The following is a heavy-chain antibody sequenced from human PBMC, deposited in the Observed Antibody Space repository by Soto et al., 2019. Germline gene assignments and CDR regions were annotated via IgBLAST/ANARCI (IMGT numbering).Heavy chain of an antibody. D-gene: IGHD3-3*01. CDR3: ARDRWVLRFLEWFPALGDY. CDR2: ISYDGSNK. CDR1: GFTFSSYA. V-gene: IGHV3-30-3*01. Sequence: GGSLRLSCAASGFTFSSYAMHWVRQAPGKGLEWVAVISYDGSNKYYADSVKGRFTISRDNSKNTLYLQMNSLRAEDTAVYYCARDRWVLRFLEWFPALGDYWGQGTLVTVSS. J-gene: IGHJ4*02.